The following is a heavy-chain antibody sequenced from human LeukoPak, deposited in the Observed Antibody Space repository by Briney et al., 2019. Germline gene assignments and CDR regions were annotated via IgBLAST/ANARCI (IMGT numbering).Heavy chain of an antibody. D-gene: IGHD4-11*01. V-gene: IGHV1-58*02. CDR1: GFTFTSSA. Sequence: GTSVKVSCKASGFTFTSSAMQWVRQARGQSLEWIGWMVVCSGNTNYTQKSQERVPITRDMSTTTAYMELSSLRSEDTAVYYCAAEERMTSLAFDIWGQGTMVTVSS. J-gene: IGHJ3*02. CDR2: MVVCSGNT. CDR3: AAEERMTSLAFDI.